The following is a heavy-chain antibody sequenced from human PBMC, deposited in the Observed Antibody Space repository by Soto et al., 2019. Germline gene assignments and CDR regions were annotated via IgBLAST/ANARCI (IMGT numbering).Heavy chain of an antibody. Sequence: QVQLVESGGGVVQPGRSLRLSCAASGFTFSSYGMHWVRQAPGKGLEWVAVIWYDGSNKYYADSVKGRFTISSDNSKNALYLQMISRRAEDTAVYYCAREEAAAFDYWGQGTLVTVSS. CDR1: GFTFSSYG. CDR2: IWYDGSNK. J-gene: IGHJ4*02. CDR3: AREEAAAFDY. V-gene: IGHV3-33*01. D-gene: IGHD6-25*01.